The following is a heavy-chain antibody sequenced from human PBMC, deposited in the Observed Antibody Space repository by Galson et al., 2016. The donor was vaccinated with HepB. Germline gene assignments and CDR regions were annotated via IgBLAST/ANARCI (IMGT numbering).Heavy chain of an antibody. J-gene: IGHJ4*02. CDR2: IYWDDDK. V-gene: IGHV2-5*02. D-gene: IGHD1-7*01. CDR3: ARSLGTAIFDY. Sequence: PALVKPTQTLTLTCTFSGSSLTNGGVGVGWIRQPPGKALEWLALIYWDDDKRYSPSLKNRLTITKDTSKNQVVLVMANMDPVDTGTYYCARSLGTAIFDYWGQGSLVLVSS. CDR1: GSSLTNGGVG.